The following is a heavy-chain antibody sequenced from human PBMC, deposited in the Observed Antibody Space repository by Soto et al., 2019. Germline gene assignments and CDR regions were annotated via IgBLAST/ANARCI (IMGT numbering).Heavy chain of an antibody. D-gene: IGHD2-15*01. CDR3: ARDLGRGYWDY. CDR2: ISSGSSTI. Sequence: EVQVVESGGGLVQPGGSLRLSCAAPGFTLSVYSMNWVRQVPGKGLEWVSFISSGSSTIYYVDSVKGRFTISRDNAKNSLYLQMNSLRVEDTAVYYCARDLGRGYWDYWGQGTLVTVSS. J-gene: IGHJ4*02. V-gene: IGHV3-48*01. CDR1: GFTLSVYS.